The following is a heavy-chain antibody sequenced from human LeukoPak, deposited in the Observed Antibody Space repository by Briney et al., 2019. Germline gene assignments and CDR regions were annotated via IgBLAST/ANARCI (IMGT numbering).Heavy chain of an antibody. CDR2: INHSGST. J-gene: IGHJ3*02. CDR3: ARHEGTAYGSDYAFDI. V-gene: IGHV4-34*01. D-gene: IGHD3-10*01. CDR1: GGSFSGYY. Sequence: SETLSLTCAVYGGSFSGYYWSWIRQPPGKGLEWIGEINHSGSTNYHPSLKSRVTISVDTSKNQFSLKLSSVTAADTAVYYCARHEGTAYGSDYAFDIWGQGTMVTVSS.